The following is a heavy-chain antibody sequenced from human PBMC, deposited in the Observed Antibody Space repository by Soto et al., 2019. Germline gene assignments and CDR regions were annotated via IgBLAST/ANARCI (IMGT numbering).Heavy chain of an antibody. D-gene: IGHD2-2*01. V-gene: IGHV3-30*03. Sequence: QVQLVESGGGVVQPGRSLRLSCAASGFTFSSYGMHWVRQAPGKGLEWVAVISYDGSNKYYADSVKGRFTISRDNSKNTLYLQMNSLRAEDTAVYYCASYGMPDAFDIWCQGTMVTVSS. CDR1: GFTFSSYG. CDR3: ASYGMPDAFDI. J-gene: IGHJ3*02. CDR2: ISYDGSNK.